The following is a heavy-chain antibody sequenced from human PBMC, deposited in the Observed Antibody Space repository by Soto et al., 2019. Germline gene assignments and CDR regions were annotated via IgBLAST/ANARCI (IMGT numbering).Heavy chain of an antibody. CDR2: IYHSGST. J-gene: IGHJ4*02. Sequence: QLQLQESGSGLVKPSQTLSLTCAVSGGSISSGGYSWSWIRQPPGKGLEWIGYIYHSGSTYYNPSLXSXVSXSVDRSKNQFSLKLSSVTAADTAVYYCASGPIGDYTDGFDYWGQGTLVTVSS. CDR3: ASGPIGDYTDGFDY. CDR1: GGSISSGGYS. D-gene: IGHD4-17*01. V-gene: IGHV4-30-2*01.